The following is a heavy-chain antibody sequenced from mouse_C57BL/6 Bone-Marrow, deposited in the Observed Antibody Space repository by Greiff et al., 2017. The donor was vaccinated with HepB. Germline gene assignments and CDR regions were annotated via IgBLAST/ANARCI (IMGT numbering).Heavy chain of an antibody. CDR3: ARPRYYSNYVNAMDY. CDR2: IWTGGGT. D-gene: IGHD2-5*01. V-gene: IGHV2-9-1*01. J-gene: IGHJ4*01. Sequence: VQLQESGPGLVAPSQSLSITCTVSGFSLTSYAISWVRQPPGKGLEWLGVIWTGGGTNYNSALKSRLSISKDNSKSQVFLKMNSLQTDDTARYYCARPRYYSNYVNAMDYWGQGTSVTVSS. CDR1: GFSLTSYA.